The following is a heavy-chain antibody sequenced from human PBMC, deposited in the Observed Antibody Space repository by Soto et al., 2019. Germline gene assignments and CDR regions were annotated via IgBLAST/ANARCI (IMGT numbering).Heavy chain of an antibody. CDR1: GYAFTTYS. V-gene: IGHV1-18*01. J-gene: IGHJ4*02. CDR2: ISAHNGNT. D-gene: IGHD1-1*01. CDR3: ARGRYGDY. Sequence: QVHLVQSGAEVKKPGASVKVSCKGSGYAFTTYSITWVRQAPGQGLEWMGWISAHNGNTNYAQKLQGRVTVTRDTSTSPAYMELSSLRSDDTAVYCCARGRYGDYWGQGALVTVSS.